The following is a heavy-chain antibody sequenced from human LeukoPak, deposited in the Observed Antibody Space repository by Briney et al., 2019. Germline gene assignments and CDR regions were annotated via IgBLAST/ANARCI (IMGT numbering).Heavy chain of an antibody. CDR2: FDPEDGET. CDR3: ATFDYGDLVGYFDY. J-gene: IGHJ4*02. V-gene: IGHV1-24*01. D-gene: IGHD4-17*01. CDR1: GGTFSSYA. Sequence: ASVKVSCKASGGTFSSYAISWVRQAPGKGLEWMGGFDPEDGETIYAQKFQGRVTMTEDTSTDTAYMELSSLRSEDTAVYYCATFDYGDLVGYFDYWGQGTLVTVSS.